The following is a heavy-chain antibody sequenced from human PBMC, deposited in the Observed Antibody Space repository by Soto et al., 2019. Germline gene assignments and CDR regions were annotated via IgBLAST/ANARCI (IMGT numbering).Heavy chain of an antibody. CDR3: ARARDQFGGHFDS. CDR2: IYHSGTA. V-gene: IGHV4-31*03. D-gene: IGHD2-15*01. J-gene: IGHJ4*02. CDR1: GTSLRSGGNY. Sequence: QVQLQVSGPGLVKPSQTLSLTCSVSGTSLRSGGNYWSWIRQHPVKGLEWIGQIYHSGTAYYNPSFQSRVTISVASSKSKLSLVLDSVTAADTAVYCCARARDQFGGHFDSWGRGILVTVSS.